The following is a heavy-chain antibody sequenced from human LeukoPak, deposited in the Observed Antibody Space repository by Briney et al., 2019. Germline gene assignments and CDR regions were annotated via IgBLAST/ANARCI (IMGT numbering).Heavy chain of an antibody. D-gene: IGHD1-26*01. CDR3: ARVVPSRQWELLGDAFDI. V-gene: IGHV1-46*01. CDR1: GYTFTSYY. Sequence: GASVKVSCKASGYTFTSYYMHWVRQAPGQGLEWMGIINPSGGSTSYAQKFQGRVTMTRDTSTSTVYMELSSLRSEDTAVYYCARVVPSRQWELLGDAFDIWGQGTMVTVSS. J-gene: IGHJ3*02. CDR2: INPSGGST.